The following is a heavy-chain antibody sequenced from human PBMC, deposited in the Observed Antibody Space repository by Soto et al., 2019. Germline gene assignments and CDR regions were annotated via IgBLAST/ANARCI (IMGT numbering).Heavy chain of an antibody. V-gene: IGHV4-59*01. Sequence: QVQLQESGPGLVKPSETLSLTCTVSGGSISSYYWSWIRQPPGKGLEWIGYIYYSGSTNYNPSLKRRVTISVDTSKNQFSLTLSSVTAADTAVYYCASCKVGAYYYYGMDVWGQGTTVTVSS. CDR3: ASCKVGAYYYYGMDV. CDR2: IYYSGST. CDR1: GGSISSYY. J-gene: IGHJ6*02. D-gene: IGHD1-26*01.